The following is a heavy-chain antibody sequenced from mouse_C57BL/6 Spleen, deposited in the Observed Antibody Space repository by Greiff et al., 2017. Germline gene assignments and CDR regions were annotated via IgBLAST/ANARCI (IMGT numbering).Heavy chain of an antibody. CDR1: GFTFSSYG. V-gene: IGHV5-6*01. J-gene: IGHJ2*01. CDR3: ARHSDYYGSSYHYFDY. Sequence: VQLQQSGGDLVKPGGSLKLSCAASGFTFSSYGMSWVRQTPDKRLEWVATISSGGSYTYYPDSVKGRFTISRDNAKNTLYLQMSSLKSEDTAMYYCARHSDYYGSSYHYFDYWGQGTTLTVSS. D-gene: IGHD1-1*01. CDR2: ISSGGSYT.